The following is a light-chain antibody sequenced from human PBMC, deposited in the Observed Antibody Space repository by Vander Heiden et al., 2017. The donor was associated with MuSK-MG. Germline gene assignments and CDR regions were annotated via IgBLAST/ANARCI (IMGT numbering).Light chain of an antibody. CDR2: DAS. CDR1: QSVDTY. CDR3: QQRAYWPLT. J-gene: IGKJ4*01. V-gene: IGKV3-11*01. Sequence: EIVLTQSPATLSLSPGERATLSCRASQSVDTYLAWFQQTPGQAPRLLIYDASTRVSGTPARFSGSGSGTDFTLTISSLEPEDFAVFYCQQRAYWPLTFGGGTKVE.